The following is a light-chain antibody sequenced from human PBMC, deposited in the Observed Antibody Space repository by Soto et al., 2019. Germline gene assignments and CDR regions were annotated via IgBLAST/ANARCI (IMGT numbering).Light chain of an antibody. CDR3: QSYDSSNYVV. V-gene: IGLV6-57*04. J-gene: IGLJ2*01. Sequence: FLLTQPHSVSESPGKTVTISCTRSSGSIASNYVQWYQQRPGSAPTTVIYEDNQRPSGVPDRFSGSSDSSSNSASLTISGLKPEDEADYYCQSYDSSNYVVFGGGTQLTVL. CDR1: SGSIASNY. CDR2: EDN.